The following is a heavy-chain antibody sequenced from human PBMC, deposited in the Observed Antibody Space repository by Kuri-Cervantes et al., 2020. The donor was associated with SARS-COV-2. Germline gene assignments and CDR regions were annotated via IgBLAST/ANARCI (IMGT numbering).Heavy chain of an antibody. Sequence: GSLRLSCAVYGGSFNNYYWSWIRQPPGKGLEWIGDINQSGGTNHSPSLKSRVIISTDTSRNQSSLKPRSVTAADTAVYYCARGLVAVVPSPILGLGPHYFSYHLDVWGQGTTVTVSS. D-gene: IGHD2-2*01. CDR1: GGSFNNYY. J-gene: IGHJ6*02. V-gene: IGHV4-34*01. CDR3: ARGLVAVVPSPILGLGPHYFSYHLDV. CDR2: INQSGGT.